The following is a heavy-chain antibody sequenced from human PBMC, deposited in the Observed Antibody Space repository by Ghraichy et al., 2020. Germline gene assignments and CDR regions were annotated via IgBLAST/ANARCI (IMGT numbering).Heavy chain of an antibody. V-gene: IGHV3-48*02. CDR3: ARGSTVVRFYYYAGLDV. CDR1: GFTFSGYS. CDR2: ITSSSRTK. J-gene: IGHJ6*02. Sequence: LSLTCVGSGFTFSGYSMNWVRQSPGKGLEWVAYITSSSRTKSYADSVKGRFTISRDNAQNSLYLQMNSLSDEDTAVYYCARGSTVVRFYYYAGLDVWGQGTTVTVSS. D-gene: IGHD4-23*01.